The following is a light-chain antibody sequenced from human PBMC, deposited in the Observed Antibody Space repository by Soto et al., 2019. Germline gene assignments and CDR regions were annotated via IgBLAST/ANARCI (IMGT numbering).Light chain of an antibody. Sequence: DIVMTQSPDSLAVSLGERATINCKSSQSVLYSSNNKNYLAWYQQKPGQPPKLLIYWASTRESGVPDRFSGSGSGTDFTLTISSVQAEDVAVYYCQQYYSTPLTFGGGTKVEIQ. J-gene: IGKJ4*01. CDR1: QSVLYSSNNKNY. V-gene: IGKV4-1*01. CDR3: QQYYSTPLT. CDR2: WAS.